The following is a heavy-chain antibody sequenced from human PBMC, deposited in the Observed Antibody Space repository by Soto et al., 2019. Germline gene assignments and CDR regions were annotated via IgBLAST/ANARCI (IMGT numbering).Heavy chain of an antibody. J-gene: IGHJ3*02. Sequence: PSETQSLTYTVSGGSISSYYGSWIRQPPGKGLEWIGYIYYSGSTNYNPSLKSRVTISVDTSKNQFSLKLSSVTAADTAVYYCARRYKRGGTTGAFDIWGQGTMVTVSS. CDR2: IYYSGST. CDR1: GGSISSYY. V-gene: IGHV4-59*08. CDR3: ARRYKRGGTTGAFDI. D-gene: IGHD4-17*01.